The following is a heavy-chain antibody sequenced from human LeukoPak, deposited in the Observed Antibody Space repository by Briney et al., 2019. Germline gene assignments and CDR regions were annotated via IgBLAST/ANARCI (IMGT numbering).Heavy chain of an antibody. V-gene: IGHV3-30*02. Sequence: PGGSLRLSCAASGSTFSSYGMHWARQTPGKGLEWVAFIRYDGSNDRTSEYYADSVTGRFTISRDNSKNTLYLQMNSLRAEDTAVYYCVKDYQYNSHFDYWGQGTLVTVSS. CDR3: VKDYQYNSHFDY. CDR2: IRYDGSNDRTSE. D-gene: IGHD1-20*01. CDR1: GSTFSSYG. J-gene: IGHJ4*02.